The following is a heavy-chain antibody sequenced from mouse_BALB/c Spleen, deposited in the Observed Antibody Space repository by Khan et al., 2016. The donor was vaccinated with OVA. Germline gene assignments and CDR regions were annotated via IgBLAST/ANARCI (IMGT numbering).Heavy chain of an antibody. J-gene: IGHJ4*01. V-gene: IGHV1-4*01. D-gene: IGHD1-1*01. Sequence: QVQLQQSGAELARPGASVKMSCRASGYTFTSNTMHWVKQRPGQGLEWIGYINPRSGYSNYNQNFTDKATLTADKSSSTAYMQLSSLTSADSAVYYCARRTTVYAMDYWGQGTSVTVSS. CDR2: INPRSGYS. CDR1: GYTFTSNT. CDR3: ARRTTVYAMDY.